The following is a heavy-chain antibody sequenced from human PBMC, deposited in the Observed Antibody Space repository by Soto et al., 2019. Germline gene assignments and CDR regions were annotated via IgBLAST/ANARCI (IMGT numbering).Heavy chain of an antibody. CDR3: AKDTAPQWLVLGY. D-gene: IGHD6-19*01. Sequence: ESGGGVVQPGRSLRLSCAASGFTFSSYGMHWVRQAPGKGLEWVAVISYDGSNKYYADSVKGRFTISRDNSKNTLYLQMNSLRAEDTAVYYCAKDTAPQWLVLGYWGQGTLVTVSS. J-gene: IGHJ4*02. CDR2: ISYDGSNK. V-gene: IGHV3-30*18. CDR1: GFTFSSYG.